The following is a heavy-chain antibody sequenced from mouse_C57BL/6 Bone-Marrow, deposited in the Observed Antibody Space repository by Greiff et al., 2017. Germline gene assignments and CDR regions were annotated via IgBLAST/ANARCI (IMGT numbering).Heavy chain of an antibody. CDR2: IDPSDSYT. V-gene: IGHV1-50*01. Sequence: QVQLQQPGAELVKPGASVKLSCKASGYTFTSYWMQWVKQRPGQGLEWIGEIDPSDSYTNYNQKFKGKATLTVETSSSTAYMQLRSLTSEDSAVYYCAREGYGPWYFDVWGTGTTVTVSS. D-gene: IGHD1-1*01. CDR3: AREGYGPWYFDV. CDR1: GYTFTSYW. J-gene: IGHJ1*03.